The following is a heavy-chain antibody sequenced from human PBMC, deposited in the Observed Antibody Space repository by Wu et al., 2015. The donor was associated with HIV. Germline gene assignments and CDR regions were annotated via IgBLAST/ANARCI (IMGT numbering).Heavy chain of an antibody. CDR3: ARDCTVHYYGSGSSPMDV. J-gene: IGHJ6*02. D-gene: IGHD3-10*01. Sequence: QVQLVQSGAEVKKPGASVKVSCKASGYTFSFYDINWVRQATGQGPEWMGWMNPNSGNTGYAQKFQGRVTMTRDTSISTAYMELSSLRSEDTAVYYCARDCTVHYYGSGSSPMDVWGQGTTVTVSS. CDR2: MNPNSGNT. V-gene: IGHV1-8*01. CDR1: GYTFSFYD.